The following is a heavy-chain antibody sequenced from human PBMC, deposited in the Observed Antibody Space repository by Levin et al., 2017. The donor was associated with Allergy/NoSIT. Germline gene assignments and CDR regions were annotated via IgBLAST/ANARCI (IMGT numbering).Heavy chain of an antibody. D-gene: IGHD2-8*01. CDR2: VSPSGSNT. V-gene: IGHV3-23*01. CDR3: AKTALNPNGVFPFGF. J-gene: IGHJ4*02. Sequence: GSLRLSCAASGFTFRSYAMTWVRQAPGKGLEWVSGVSPSGSNTFYADSVKGRFTISRDNSKNTLSLQMDSLRAEDTAVYHCAKTALNPNGVFPFGFWGQGTLVTVSS. CDR1: GFTFRSYA.